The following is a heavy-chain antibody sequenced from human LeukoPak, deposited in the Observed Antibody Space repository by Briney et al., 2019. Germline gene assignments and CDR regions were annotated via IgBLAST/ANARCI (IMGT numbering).Heavy chain of an antibody. V-gene: IGHV3-23*01. CDR3: AKGLTNLGDD. Sequence: PGGSLRLSCAASGFIFSTYAMSWVRQAPGKGLEWVSGLSGSGSSAYYADSVKGRFTISRDNSKNTLYLQMNSLRPEDTAVYYCAKGLTNLGDDWGQGTLVTVSS. CDR2: LSGSGSSA. CDR1: GFIFSTYA. D-gene: IGHD3-9*01. J-gene: IGHJ4*02.